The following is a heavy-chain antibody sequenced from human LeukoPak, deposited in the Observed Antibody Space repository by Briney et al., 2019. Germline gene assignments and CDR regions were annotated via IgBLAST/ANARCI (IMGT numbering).Heavy chain of an antibody. J-gene: IGHJ5*02. D-gene: IGHD3-9*01. CDR2: INPNSGGT. V-gene: IGHV1-2*02. CDR1: GYTFTGYY. CDR3: ARDGQLDDILTGYYGNWFDP. Sequence: ASVKVSCKASGYTFTGYYMHWVRQAPGQGLEWMGWINPNSGGTNYAQKFQGRVTMTRDTSISTAYMELSRLRSDDAAVYYCARDGQLDDILTGYYGNWFDPWGQGTLVTVSS.